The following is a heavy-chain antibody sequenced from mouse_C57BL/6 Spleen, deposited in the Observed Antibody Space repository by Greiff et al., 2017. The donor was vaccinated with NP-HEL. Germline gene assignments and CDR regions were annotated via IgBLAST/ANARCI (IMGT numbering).Heavy chain of an antibody. CDR1: GYTFTSYW. CDR3: ARSITTVVATLEYYAMDY. J-gene: IGHJ4*01. V-gene: IGHV1-52*01. D-gene: IGHD1-1*01. CDR2: IDPSDSDT. Sequence: QVQLQQPGAELVRPGSSVKLSCKASGYTFTSYWMHWVKQRPIQGLEWIGNIDPSDSDTHYNQKFKDKATLTVDKSTSTAYMQLSSLTSEDSAVYYCARSITTVVATLEYYAMDYWGQGTSVTVSS.